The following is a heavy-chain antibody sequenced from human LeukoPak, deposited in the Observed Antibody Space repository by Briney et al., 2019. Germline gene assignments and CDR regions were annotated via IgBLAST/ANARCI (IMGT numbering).Heavy chain of an antibody. CDR3: AKDNERWFDY. J-gene: IGHJ4*02. Sequence: QPGGSLRLSCAASGFTFSSYAMSWVRQAPGKGLEWVAVISYDGSNKYYADSVKGRFTISRDNSKNTLYLQMNSLRAEDTAVYYCAKDNERWFDYWGQGTLVTVSS. V-gene: IGHV3-30*18. CDR1: GFTFSSYA. CDR2: ISYDGSNK. D-gene: IGHD2-15*01.